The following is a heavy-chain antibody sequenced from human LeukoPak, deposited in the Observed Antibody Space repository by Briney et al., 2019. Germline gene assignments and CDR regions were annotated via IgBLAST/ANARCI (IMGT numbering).Heavy chain of an antibody. CDR1: GGSISSSSYY. J-gene: IGHJ6*01. D-gene: IGHD3-16*01. CDR3: ARDSLRVKLYYYYYGMDV. CDR2: IYYSGST. Sequence: PSETLSLTCTASGGSISSSSYYWGWIRQPPGKGLEWVGSIYYSGSTYYNPSLKSRVTISVDTSKNQFSLKLSSVTAADTAVYYCARDSLRVKLYYYYYGMDVWGQGTTVTVSS. V-gene: IGHV4-39*07.